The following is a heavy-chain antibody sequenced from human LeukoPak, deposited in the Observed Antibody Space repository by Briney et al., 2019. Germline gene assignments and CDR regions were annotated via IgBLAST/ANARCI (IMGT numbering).Heavy chain of an antibody. CDR3: ARDRSGSYYFDY. V-gene: IGHV3-66*01. CDR1: GFTVSSNY. CDR2: IYSGGST. Sequence: GGSLRLSCAASGFTVSSNYMSWVRRAPGKGLEWVSVIYSGGSTYYADSVKGRFTISRDNSKNTLYLQMNSLRAEDTAVYYCARDRSGSYYFDYWGQGTLVTVSS. D-gene: IGHD1-26*01. J-gene: IGHJ4*02.